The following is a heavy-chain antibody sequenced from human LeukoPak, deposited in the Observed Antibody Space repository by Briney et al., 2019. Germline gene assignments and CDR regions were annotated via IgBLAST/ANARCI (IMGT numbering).Heavy chain of an antibody. CDR2: INPSGGST. V-gene: IGHV1-46*01. CDR3: ARERVVPAAMAYYYYGMDV. CDR1: GYTFTSYY. Sequence: ASVKVSCKASGYTFTSYYMHWVRQAPGQGLEWMGIINPSGGSTSYAQKFQGRVTMTRDTSTSTVYMELSSLRSEDTAVYYCARERVVPAAMAYYYYGMDVWGQGTTVTASS. D-gene: IGHD2-2*01. J-gene: IGHJ6*02.